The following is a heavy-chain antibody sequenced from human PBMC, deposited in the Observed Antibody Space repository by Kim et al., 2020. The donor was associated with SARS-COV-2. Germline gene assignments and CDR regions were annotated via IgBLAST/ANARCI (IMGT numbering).Heavy chain of an antibody. Sequence: QPPGKGLGWIGEINHSGSTNYNPSLKSRVTISVDTSKNQFSLKLSSVTAADTAVYYCARGPWAIWYFDLWGRGTLVTVSS. CDR3: ARGPWAIWYFDL. J-gene: IGHJ2*01. CDR2: INHSGST. V-gene: IGHV4-34*01. D-gene: IGHD7-27*01.